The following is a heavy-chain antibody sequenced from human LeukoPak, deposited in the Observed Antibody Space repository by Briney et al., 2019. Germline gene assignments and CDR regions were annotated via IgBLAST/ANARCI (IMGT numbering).Heavy chain of an antibody. D-gene: IGHD2-21*02. CDR1: GGTFSSYT. CDR2: IIPIFGTP. CDR3: AREEAYCGGDCYQYFQH. Sequence: SVKVSCKASGGTFSSYTISWVRQAPGQGLEWMGGIIPIFGTPHYAQTFQGRVTITADESTSIAYMELSSLRSEDTAVYYCAREEAYCGGDCYQYFQHWGQGTLVTVSS. J-gene: IGHJ1*01. V-gene: IGHV1-69*01.